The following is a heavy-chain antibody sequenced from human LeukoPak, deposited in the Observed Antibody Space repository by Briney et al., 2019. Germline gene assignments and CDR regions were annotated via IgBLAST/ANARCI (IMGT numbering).Heavy chain of an antibody. V-gene: IGHV3-7*03. CDR1: GFTFSSYW. D-gene: IGHD3-10*01. Sequence: GGSPRLSCAASGFTFSSYWMSWVRQAPGKGLEWVANIKQDGSEKYYVDSVKGRFTISRDNAKNSLYLQMNSLRAEDTAVYYCTSLMARGVIWIDYWGQGTLVTVSS. J-gene: IGHJ4*02. CDR2: IKQDGSEK. CDR3: TSLMARGVIWIDY.